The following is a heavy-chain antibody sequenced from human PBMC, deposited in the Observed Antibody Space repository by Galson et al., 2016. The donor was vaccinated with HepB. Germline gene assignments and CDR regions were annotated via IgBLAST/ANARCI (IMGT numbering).Heavy chain of an antibody. V-gene: IGHV1-3*01. CDR2: INAANGNT. J-gene: IGHJ6*02. CDR1: GYTFTRYA. CDR3: ARSIAGRYRSGMDV. Sequence: SVKVSCKASGYTFTRYAMHWVRQAPGQRLEWMGWINAANGNTKYSQKFQGRVTITRDTSASTGYMVLSSLRSEDTAVYYCARSIAGRYRSGMDVWGQGTTVTVSS. D-gene: IGHD6-6*01.